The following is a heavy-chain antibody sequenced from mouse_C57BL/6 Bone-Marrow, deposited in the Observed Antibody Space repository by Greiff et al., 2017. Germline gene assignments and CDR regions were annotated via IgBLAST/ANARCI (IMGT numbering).Heavy chain of an antibody. D-gene: IGHD1-1*01. CDR3: TDGSSYSAMDY. V-gene: IGHV6-3*01. CDR1: GFTFSNYW. CDR2: IRLKSDNYAT. Sequence: EVQGVESGGGLVQPGGSMKLSCVASGFTFSNYWMNWVRQSPEKGLEWVAQIRLKSDNYATNYAGSVKGRFTISRDDSKSSVYLQMNNLRAEDTGSYYCTDGSSYSAMDYWGQGTSVTVSS. J-gene: IGHJ4*01.